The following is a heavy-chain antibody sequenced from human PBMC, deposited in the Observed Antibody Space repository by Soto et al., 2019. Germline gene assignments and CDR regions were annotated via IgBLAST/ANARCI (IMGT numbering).Heavy chain of an antibody. D-gene: IGHD3-10*01. CDR1: ELNFSHHG. Sequence: GGSLRLPCEASELNFSHHGMRWVRQAPGKGLVWVSGINDNGRGTYYTDSVKGRFTISRDDAKNTLYLQMNSLRAEDTAVDYRVDVSDLRGRGT. V-gene: IGHV3-74*01. CDR3: VDVSDL. CDR2: INDNGRGT. J-gene: IGHJ2*01.